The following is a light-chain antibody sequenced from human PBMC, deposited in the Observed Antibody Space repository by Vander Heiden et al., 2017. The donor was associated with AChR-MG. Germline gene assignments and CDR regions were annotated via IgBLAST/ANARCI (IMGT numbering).Light chain of an antibody. CDR2: DAF. J-gene: IGKJ5*01. V-gene: IGKV1-9*01. CDR1: HVISNY. Sequence: DIPFTQSPSFLSASVGDSFTIACRASHVISNYLACYQQKPGKDPGPMSCDAFSLQSGVPSRFRGSGSGKEVALTISSLQLEDSATYYCQQLYDYPITIGQGTRMVIK. CDR3: QQLYDYPIT.